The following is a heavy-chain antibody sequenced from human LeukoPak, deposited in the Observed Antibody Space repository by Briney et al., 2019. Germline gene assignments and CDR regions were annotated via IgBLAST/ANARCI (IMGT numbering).Heavy chain of an antibody. CDR3: ANAGRDSSSTVSCGMDV. CDR2: ISHDGNDR. CDR1: GITFSSYG. Sequence: GRSLRLPCVVSGITFSSYGMYWVRQAPGKGLEWVAVISHDGNDRYYADSVKGRFTISRDNSKNTLYLQMNNLRAEDTAVYYCANAGRDSSSTVSCGMDVWGQGTTVTVSS. J-gene: IGHJ6*02. V-gene: IGHV3-30*18. D-gene: IGHD6-13*01.